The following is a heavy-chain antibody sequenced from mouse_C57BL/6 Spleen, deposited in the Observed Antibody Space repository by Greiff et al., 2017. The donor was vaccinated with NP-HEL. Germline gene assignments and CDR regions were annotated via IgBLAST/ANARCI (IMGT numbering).Heavy chain of an antibody. J-gene: IGHJ1*03. CDR2: ITPYTGGT. D-gene: IGHD4-1*01. V-gene: IGHV1-18*01. CDR1: GYTFTDYN. CDR3: TRYVGPYWYFDV. Sequence: VPLLPPGPELVKPGASVKIPCKASGYTFTDYNMDWVKQSHGNSLEWIGVITPYTGGTIYNQTFKGKATLTVDKSSSTAYMERRSLASEDTAVYYCTRYVGPYWYFDVWGTGTTVTVSS.